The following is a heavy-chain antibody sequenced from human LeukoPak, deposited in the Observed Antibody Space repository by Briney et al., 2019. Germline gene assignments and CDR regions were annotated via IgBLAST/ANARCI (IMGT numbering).Heavy chain of an antibody. CDR3: ARAIGISGGIQIAAGRAYYYMDV. J-gene: IGHJ6*03. Sequence: GGSLRLSCAASGFTVNNNYMSWVRQAPGKGLEWVANIKQDGSEKYYVDSVKGRFTISRDNAKNSLYLQMNSLRAEDTAVYYCARAIGISGGIQIAAGRAYYYMDVWGKGTTVTVSS. CDR1: GFTVNNNY. D-gene: IGHD6-13*01. V-gene: IGHV3-7*01. CDR2: IKQDGSEK.